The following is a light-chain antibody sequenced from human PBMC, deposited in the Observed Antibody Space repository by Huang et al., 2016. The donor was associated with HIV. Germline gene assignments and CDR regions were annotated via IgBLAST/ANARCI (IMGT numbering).Light chain of an antibody. Sequence: EIVMTQSPATLSVSPGERATLSCRASQTIGSNLAWYQQKPGQAPRLLIYGASARASDIPDRFSGSGSGTDFTLTISSLQPEDFAVYYCQQHNSRPPWTFGPGTKVEI. V-gene: IGKV3-15*01. CDR1: QTIGSN. CDR2: GAS. CDR3: QQHNSRPPWT. J-gene: IGKJ1*01.